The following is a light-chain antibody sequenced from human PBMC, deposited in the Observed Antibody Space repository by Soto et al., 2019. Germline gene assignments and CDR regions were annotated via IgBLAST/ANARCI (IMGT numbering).Light chain of an antibody. CDR2: DVS. V-gene: IGLV2-14*01. CDR3: SSYTSTTTLEV. J-gene: IGLJ2*01. CDR1: TYDIGGYNY. Sequence: QSALTQPASVSGSPGQSITISCTGTTYDIGGYNYVSWYQQHPDKAPKLIIYDVSNRPSGVSSRFSGSKSGNTASLTISGLQAEDEAVYYCSSYTSTTTLEVFGGGTKVTVL.